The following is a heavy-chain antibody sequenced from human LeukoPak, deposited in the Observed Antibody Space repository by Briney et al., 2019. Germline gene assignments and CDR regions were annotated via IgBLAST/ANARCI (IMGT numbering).Heavy chain of an antibody. J-gene: IGHJ3*02. CDR1: GYTFTGYY. Sequence: GASVTVPCKASGYTFTGYYMYWVRQAPGQGLEWMGWINPNSGGTNYAQKFQGRVTMTRDTSISTAYMELGRLRSDDTAVYYCARDKWGAAAGLNPFDIWGQGTMVADSS. V-gene: IGHV1-2*02. CDR3: ARDKWGAAAGLNPFDI. D-gene: IGHD6-13*01. CDR2: INPNSGGT.